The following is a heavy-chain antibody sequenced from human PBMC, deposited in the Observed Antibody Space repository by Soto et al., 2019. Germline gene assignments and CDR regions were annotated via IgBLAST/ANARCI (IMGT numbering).Heavy chain of an antibody. Sequence: HPGGSLRLSCTASGFTFGDYAMSWFRQAPGKGLEWVGFIRSKAYGGTTEYAASVKGRFTISRDDSKSIAYLQMNSLKTEDTAVYYCTRPQWLVPRYYYYGMDVWGQGTTVTVSS. J-gene: IGHJ6*02. CDR1: GFTFGDYA. D-gene: IGHD6-19*01. CDR3: TRPQWLVPRYYYYGMDV. CDR2: IRSKAYGGTT. V-gene: IGHV3-49*03.